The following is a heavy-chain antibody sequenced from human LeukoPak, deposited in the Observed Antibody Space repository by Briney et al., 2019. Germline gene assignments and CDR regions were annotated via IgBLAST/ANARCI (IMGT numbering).Heavy chain of an antibody. CDR1: GLTFSNYA. CDR2: VSGSGANT. D-gene: IGHD2-8*02. J-gene: IGHJ5*02. V-gene: IGHV3-23*01. CDR3: AKGGRDTGGNWFDP. Sequence: GGSLRLSCAASGLTFSNYAMSWVRQAPGKGLEWVSGVSGSGANTYYADSVKGRFTISRDNSKKTLHLQMNSLRAEDTAIYYCAKGGRDTGGNWFDPWGQGTLVTVSS.